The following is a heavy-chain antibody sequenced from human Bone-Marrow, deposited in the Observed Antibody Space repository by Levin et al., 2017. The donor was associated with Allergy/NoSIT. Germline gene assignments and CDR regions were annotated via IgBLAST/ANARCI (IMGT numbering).Heavy chain of an antibody. Sequence: SETLSLTCAVYGGSFSGYYWSWIRQPPGKGLEWIGEINHSGSTNYNPSLKSRVTISVDTSKNQFSLKLSSVTAADTAVYYCARRDVDPWGQGTLVTVSS. CDR1: GGSFSGYY. CDR3: ARRDVDP. D-gene: IGHD5-24*01. CDR2: INHSGST. V-gene: IGHV4-34*01. J-gene: IGHJ5*02.